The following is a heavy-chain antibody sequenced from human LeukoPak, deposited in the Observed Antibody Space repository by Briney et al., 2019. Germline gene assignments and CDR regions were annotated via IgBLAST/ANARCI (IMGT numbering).Heavy chain of an antibody. J-gene: IGHJ6*02. D-gene: IGHD6-13*01. CDR1: GYTFTSYY. CDR2: INPSGGST. CDR3: ARDRQQLVHYYGMDV. Sequence: ASVKVSCKASGYTFTSYYMHWVRQAPGQGLEWMGIINPSGGSTSYAQKFQGRVTMTRDTSTSTVYMELSSLRSEDTAVYYCARDRQQLVHYYGMDVWGQGTTVTVSS. V-gene: IGHV1-46*01.